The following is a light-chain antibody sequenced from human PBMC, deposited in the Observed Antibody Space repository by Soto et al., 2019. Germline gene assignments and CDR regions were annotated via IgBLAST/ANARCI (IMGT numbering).Light chain of an antibody. CDR3: QQTYRTPWT. V-gene: IGKV1-39*01. CDR1: QSISGY. CDR2: AAS. Sequence: IRMSHSASAVSASVGDRVTITCRASQSISGYLNWYQQRPGQAPKFLIFAASTLQRGVPSRFSGSGSGTEFTLTISSLQPEDFATYYCQQTYRTPWTFGQGTKVDIK. J-gene: IGKJ1*01.